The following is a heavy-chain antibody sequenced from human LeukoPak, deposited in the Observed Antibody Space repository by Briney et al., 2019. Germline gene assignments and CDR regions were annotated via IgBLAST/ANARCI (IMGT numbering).Heavy chain of an antibody. CDR3: ARGTGWFGEFLPLSWFDP. CDR2: MNPNSGNT. CDR1: GYTFTSYD. Sequence: GASVKVSCKASGYTFTSYDINWVRQATGQGLEWMGWMNPNSGNTGYAQKFQGRVTMTRNTSISTAYMELSSLRSEDTAVYYCARGTGWFGEFLPLSWFDPWGQGTLVTVSS. V-gene: IGHV1-8*01. D-gene: IGHD3-10*01. J-gene: IGHJ5*02.